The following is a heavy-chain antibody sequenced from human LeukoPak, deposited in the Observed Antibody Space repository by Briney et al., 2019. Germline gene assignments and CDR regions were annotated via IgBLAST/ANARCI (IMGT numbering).Heavy chain of an antibody. CDR1: GYTFTSYA. V-gene: IGHV1-3*02. D-gene: IGHD3-22*01. Sequence: ASVKVSCKASGYTFTSYAMHWVRQAPGQRLEWMGWSNAGNGNTKYSQEFQGRVTITRDTSASTAYMELRSLRSDDTAVYYCARHYYEHAFDIWGQGTMVTVSS. J-gene: IGHJ3*02. CDR3: ARHYYEHAFDI. CDR2: SNAGNGNT.